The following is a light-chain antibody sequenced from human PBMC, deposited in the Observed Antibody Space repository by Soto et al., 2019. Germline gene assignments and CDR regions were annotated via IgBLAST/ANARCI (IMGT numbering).Light chain of an antibody. CDR3: QQFKSSPPWT. Sequence: DIQMTQSPSTLSASVGDRVTITCRASQSISSWLAWYQQKPGKAPKLLIYKASSLESGVPSRFSGSGSGTEFTLTISSLQADDVATYYCQQFKSSPPWTFGQGTKVEIK. V-gene: IGKV1-5*03. J-gene: IGKJ1*01. CDR2: KAS. CDR1: QSISSW.